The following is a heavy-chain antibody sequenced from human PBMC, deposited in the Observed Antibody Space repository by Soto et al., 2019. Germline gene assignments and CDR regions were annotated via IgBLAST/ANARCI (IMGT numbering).Heavy chain of an antibody. V-gene: IGHV3-7*01. J-gene: IGHJ4*02. CDR2: IKQDGSEK. Sequence: GGSLRLSCAASGFTFSNYWMSWVRQAPGKGLEWVANIKQDGSEKYYVDSVKGRFTISRDNAKNSLYLQMNSLRAEDTAVYYCARSAVFKRADFDYWGQGTLVTVSS. D-gene: IGHD3-3*01. CDR3: ARSAVFKRADFDY. CDR1: GFTFSNYW.